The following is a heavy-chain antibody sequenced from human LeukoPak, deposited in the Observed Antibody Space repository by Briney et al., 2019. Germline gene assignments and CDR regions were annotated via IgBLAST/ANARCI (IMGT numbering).Heavy chain of an antibody. J-gene: IGHJ4*02. CDR3: ARINKYYDFWSGYYIFDY. D-gene: IGHD3-3*01. CDR1: GFTFSSYS. Sequence: GGSLRLSCAASGFTFSSYSMNWVRQAPGKGLEWVSSISSSSSYIYYADSVKGRFTISRDNAKNSLYLQMNSLRAEDTAVYYCARINKYYDFWSGYYIFDYWGQGTLVTVSS. V-gene: IGHV3-21*01. CDR2: ISSSSSYI.